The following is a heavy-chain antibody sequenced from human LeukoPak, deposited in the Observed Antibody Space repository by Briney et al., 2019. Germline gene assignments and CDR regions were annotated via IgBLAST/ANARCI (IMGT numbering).Heavy chain of an antibody. CDR2: ISRSSSYI. CDR1: GFTFSSYS. D-gene: IGHD5-18*01. J-gene: IGHJ4*02. V-gene: IGHV3-21*01. CDR3: ARVVWGWDTAMPTPFDY. Sequence: PGGSLRLSCAASGFTFSSYSMNWVRQAPGKGLEWVSSISRSSSYIYYGDSVKGRFTISRDNAKNSLYLQMNSLRAEDTAVYYCARVVWGWDTAMPTPFDYWGQGTLVTVSS.